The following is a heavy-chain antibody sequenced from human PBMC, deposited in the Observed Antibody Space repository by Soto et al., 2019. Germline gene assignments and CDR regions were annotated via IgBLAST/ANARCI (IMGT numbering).Heavy chain of an antibody. CDR3: ASHSSGWFFAY. CDR1: GFTFSSYG. Sequence: PVGSLRLSCAASGFTFSSYGMHWVRQAPGKGLEWVAVIWYDGSNKYYADSVKGRFTISRDNSKNTLYLQMNSLRAEDTAVYYCASHSSGWFFAYWGQGTLVTVSS. CDR2: IWYDGSNK. D-gene: IGHD6-19*01. V-gene: IGHV3-33*01. J-gene: IGHJ4*02.